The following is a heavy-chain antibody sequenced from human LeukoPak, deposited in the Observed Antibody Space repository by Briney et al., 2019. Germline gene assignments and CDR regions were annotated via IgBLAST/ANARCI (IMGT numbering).Heavy chain of an antibody. D-gene: IGHD2-2*01. J-gene: IGHJ6*02. Sequence: PSETLSLTCAVYGGSFSGYYWSWIRQPPGKGLEWIGEINHSGSTNYNPSLKSRVTISVDTSKNQFSLELSSVTAADTAVYYCARIVVVPAATPGYCYYYGMDVWGQGTTVTVSS. V-gene: IGHV4-34*01. CDR2: INHSGST. CDR1: GGSFSGYY. CDR3: ARIVVVPAATPGYCYYYGMDV.